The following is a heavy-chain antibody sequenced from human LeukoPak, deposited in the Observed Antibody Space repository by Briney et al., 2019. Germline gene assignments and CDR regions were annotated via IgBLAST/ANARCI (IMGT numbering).Heavy chain of an antibody. V-gene: IGHV4-31*03. J-gene: IGHJ4*02. Sequence: KPSETLSLTCTVSGASLSSDDHYWNWIRQSPGKGLEWIGSIHPSGILYNNPSLESRLTISKDTSKNQFSLNLNSVTAADTAVYFRSRGLDSRKLGYWGQGTQVTVSS. CDR1: GASLSSDDHY. D-gene: IGHD3-22*01. CDR3: SRGLDSRKLGY. CDR2: IHPSGIL.